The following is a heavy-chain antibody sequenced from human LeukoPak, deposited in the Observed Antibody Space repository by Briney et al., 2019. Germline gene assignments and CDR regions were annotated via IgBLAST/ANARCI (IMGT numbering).Heavy chain of an antibody. CDR3: ARDQRGYYDSSGYSPFDY. CDR1: GGSISSSSYY. Sequence: PSETLSLTCTVSGGSISSSSYYWGWIRQPPGKGLEWLGSIYYSGSTYYNPSLKSRVTISVDTSKNQFSLKLSSVTAADTAVYYCARDQRGYYDSSGYSPFDYWGQGTLVTVSS. D-gene: IGHD3-22*01. CDR2: IYYSGST. J-gene: IGHJ4*02. V-gene: IGHV4-39*07.